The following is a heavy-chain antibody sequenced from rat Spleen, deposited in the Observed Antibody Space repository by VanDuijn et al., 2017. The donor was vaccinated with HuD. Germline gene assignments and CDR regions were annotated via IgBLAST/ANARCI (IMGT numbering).Heavy chain of an antibody. V-gene: IGHV5-25*01. CDR3: ARHEMVTGYFDY. D-gene: IGHD1-1*01. CDR1: GFTFSDCY. Sequence: EVQLVESGGGLVQPGRSLKLSCATSGFTFSDCYMAWVRQAPTKGLEWVAYISTGGDNTYYRDSVKGRFTISRDKPKSTLYLQMDSLRSEDTASYYCARHEMVTGYFDYWGQGVMVTVSS. J-gene: IGHJ2*01. CDR2: ISTGGDNT.